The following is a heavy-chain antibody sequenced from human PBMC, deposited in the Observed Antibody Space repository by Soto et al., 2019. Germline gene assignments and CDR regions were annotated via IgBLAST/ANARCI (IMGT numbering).Heavy chain of an antibody. CDR2: ISTYNGHT. Sequence: QVQLVQSGAEVKKPGASVKVSCKASGYTFTNYGFSWVRQAPGQGLEWMGWISTYNGHTNYAQKLQGRVSMTTDTSTTTAYMELRILRSDDTAVYYCARGGQLFAGNYFDFWGQGTLVTVSS. CDR1: GYTFTNYG. CDR3: ARGGQLFAGNYFDF. D-gene: IGHD3-10*02. V-gene: IGHV1-18*01. J-gene: IGHJ4*02.